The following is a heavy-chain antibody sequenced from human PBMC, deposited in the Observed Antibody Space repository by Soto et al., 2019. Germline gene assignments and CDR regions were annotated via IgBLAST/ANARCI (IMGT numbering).Heavy chain of an antibody. J-gene: IGHJ6*02. D-gene: IGHD3-16*01. CDR3: ARDVPINYYDGTYYYYAMDV. Sequence: SVKVSCKASGDTFGNHAISWVRQAPGQGLEWMGGIITFFKAVYYAQKFQGRLTITADDSTSTAYMDLSSLRSEDTAVYFCARDVPINYYDGTYYYYAMDVWAQGTTVTVSS. CDR2: IITFFKAV. CDR1: GDTFGNHA. V-gene: IGHV1-69*13.